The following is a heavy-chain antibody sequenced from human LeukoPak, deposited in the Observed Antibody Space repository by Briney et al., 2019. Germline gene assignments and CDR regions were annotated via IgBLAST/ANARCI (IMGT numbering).Heavy chain of an antibody. CDR1: GFSITNSW. J-gene: IGHJ4*02. CDR2: ITGDGSVK. CDR3: AKDRGSGYHYFDY. Sequence: GGSLRLSCAASGFSITNSWMHWARQAPGKGLMWLARITGDGSVKQYAGSVKGRFTISRDNAKNTLYLQMNSLRAEDTAVYYCAKDRGSGYHYFDYWGQGTLVTVSS. D-gene: IGHD3-22*01. V-gene: IGHV3-74*03.